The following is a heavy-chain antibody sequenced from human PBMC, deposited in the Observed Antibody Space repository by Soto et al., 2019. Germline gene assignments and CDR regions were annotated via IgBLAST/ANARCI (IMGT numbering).Heavy chain of an antibody. V-gene: IGHV3-49*04. CDR1: GFTFGSYG. CDR2: IRSKDNGGTT. CDR3: XXXGGXSKTDL. Sequence: EVQLVESGGGLVQPGRSLRVSCTGSGFTFGSYGMSWVXHAPGKGLEWIGFIRSKDNGGTTEYAASVRGRFSISRDXXXXXAXXXXXXXXXXXXXXXXXXXXGGXSKTDLWGQGTLVTVSS. J-gene: IGHJ5*02. D-gene: IGHD2-15*01.